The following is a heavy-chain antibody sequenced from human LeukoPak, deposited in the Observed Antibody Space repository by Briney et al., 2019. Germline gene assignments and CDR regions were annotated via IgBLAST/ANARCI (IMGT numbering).Heavy chain of an antibody. CDR1: EYTFTGYY. D-gene: IGHD3-10*01. CDR3: ARGFGDLLWYSFDI. V-gene: IGHV1-2*02. J-gene: IGHJ3*02. CDR2: IDPNTGDS. Sequence: ASVKVSCKASEYTFTGYYIHWVRQAPGQGLEWMGWIDPNTGDSNYVQKFQGRVTMTRDTSISTAYMELSRLISDDTAVYYCARGFGDLLWYSFDIWGQGTMVTVSS.